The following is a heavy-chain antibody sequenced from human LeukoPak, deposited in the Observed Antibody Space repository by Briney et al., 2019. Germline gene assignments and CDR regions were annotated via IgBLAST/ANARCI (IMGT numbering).Heavy chain of an antibody. D-gene: IGHD5-24*01. CDR3: ARFDGDGYNIPDY. CDR1: GESFSSYY. J-gene: IGHJ4*02. CDR2: INHSGNT. Sequence: PSETLSLTCAVYGESFSSYYWSWIRQPPGKGLEWIGEINHSGNTNYNPSLKSRVTISVDTSKNQFSLKLSSVTAADTAVYYCARFDGDGYNIPDYWGQGTLVTVSS. V-gene: IGHV4-34*01.